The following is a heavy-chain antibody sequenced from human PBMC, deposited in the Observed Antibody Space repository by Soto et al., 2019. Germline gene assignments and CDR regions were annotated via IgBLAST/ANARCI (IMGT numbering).Heavy chain of an antibody. CDR3: AHSRNRITEDAQVGDFDY. J-gene: IGHJ4*02. V-gene: IGHV2-5*02. D-gene: IGHD1-20*01. CDR1: GFSLTTDGVG. Sequence: QITLKESGPTLVKPTQPLTLTCNFSGFSLTTDGVGVGWVRQPPGGALEWLSLIYWDDDERYSPSLKTRLTITKDPSKNQVDLIMTNMDPVDTATYYCAHSRNRITEDAQVGDFDYWGQGILVTVSS. CDR2: IYWDDDE.